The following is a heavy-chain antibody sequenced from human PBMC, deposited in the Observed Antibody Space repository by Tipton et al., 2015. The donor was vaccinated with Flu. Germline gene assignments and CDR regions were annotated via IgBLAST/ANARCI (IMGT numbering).Heavy chain of an antibody. CDR2: IYHSGST. J-gene: IGHJ3*02. CDR1: GYSISSGYY. V-gene: IGHV4-38-2*01. Sequence: TLSLTCAVSGYSISSGYYWGWIRQPPGKGLEWIGSIYHSGSTYYNPSLKSRVTISVHTSKKQFSLKLSSVTAADTAVYYCATETTPLRFLEWFHAFDIWGPGTMVTVSS. D-gene: IGHD3-3*01. CDR3: ATETTPLRFLEWFHAFDI.